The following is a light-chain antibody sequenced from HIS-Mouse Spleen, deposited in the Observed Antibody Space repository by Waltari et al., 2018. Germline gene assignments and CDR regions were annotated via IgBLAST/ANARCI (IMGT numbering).Light chain of an antibody. CDR2: QDS. Sequence: SYELTQPPSVSVSPGQTASITCPGDQLGDKYACWYQQKPGQSPVLVIHQDSKRPAGIPERFSGSNSGNTATLTISGTQAMDEADYYCQAWDSSTHVVFGGGTKLTVL. V-gene: IGLV3-1*01. CDR3: QAWDSSTHVV. J-gene: IGLJ2*01. CDR1: QLGDKY.